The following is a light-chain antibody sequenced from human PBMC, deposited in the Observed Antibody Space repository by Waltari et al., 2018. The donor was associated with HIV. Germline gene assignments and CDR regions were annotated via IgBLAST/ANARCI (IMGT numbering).Light chain of an antibody. CDR3: AAWTDSLTAVV. CDR2: RNN. Sequence: QSVLTQPPSASGTPGQRVTISCSGSSSNIGSYYVYWYQQLPGTAPKPLIYRNNPRPSGVPDRFSGSKSGTSASLAINGLRSEDEADYYCAAWTDSLTAVVFGGGTKLSVL. CDR1: SSNIGSYY. J-gene: IGLJ2*01. V-gene: IGLV1-47*01.